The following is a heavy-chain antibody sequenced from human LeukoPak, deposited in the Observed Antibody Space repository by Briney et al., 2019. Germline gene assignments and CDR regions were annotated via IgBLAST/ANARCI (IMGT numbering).Heavy chain of an antibody. CDR2: IKSKADGGTA. CDR1: GLTFSNAW. V-gene: IGHV3-15*07. J-gene: IGHJ4*02. CDR3: TTPGIDYSHY. D-gene: IGHD3-10*01. Sequence: GGSLRLSCAASGLTFSNAWMNWVRQAPGKGLEWVGRIKSKADGGTADYAAPVKGRFTISRDDLKNTLYLQMSSLKTEDTAVYYCTTPGIDYSHYWGQGTLITVSS.